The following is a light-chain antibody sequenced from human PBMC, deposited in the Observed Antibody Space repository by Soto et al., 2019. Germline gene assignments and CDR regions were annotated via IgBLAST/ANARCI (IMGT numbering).Light chain of an antibody. Sequence: EVVMTQSPATLSVSPGERATLSCRASQTINSNLAWYQQKPGQAPRLLIHGATTRATGIPGRFSGSGSGTEFTLTISSLQSEDIAVYCCQQYNYWPPRTFGQGTKVDIK. CDR2: GAT. J-gene: IGKJ1*01. CDR3: QQYNYWPPRT. V-gene: IGKV3-15*01. CDR1: QTINSN.